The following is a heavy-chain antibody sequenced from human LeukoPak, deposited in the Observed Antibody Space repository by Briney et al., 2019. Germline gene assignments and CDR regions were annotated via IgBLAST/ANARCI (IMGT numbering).Heavy chain of an antibody. D-gene: IGHD3-10*01. CDR1: GFTFSSYE. CDR2: ISSSGSTI. J-gene: IGHJ6*03. V-gene: IGHV3-48*03. Sequence: PGGSLRLSCAASGFTFSSYEMNWVRQAPGKGLEWVSYISSSGSTIYYADSVKGRFTISRDNAKNSLYLQMNSLRAEDTAVYYCARVGVGVRYYYYMDVWGKGTTVTVSS. CDR3: ARVGVGVRYYYYMDV.